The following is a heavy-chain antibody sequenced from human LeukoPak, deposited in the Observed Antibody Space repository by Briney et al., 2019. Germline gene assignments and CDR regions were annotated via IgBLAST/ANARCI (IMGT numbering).Heavy chain of an antibody. Sequence: PGGSLRLPCAACKVTFSLYYKHGVPQAPGKGLEWVSGISGSGGDTYYADSVKGRSTISRDNSKNTLYLQMSSLRAEDTAVYYCARELIDYGPGSYYAFGFWGQGTLVTVSS. J-gene: IGHJ4*02. CDR1: KVTFSLYY. V-gene: IGHV3-23*01. D-gene: IGHD3-10*01. CDR2: ISGSGGDT. CDR3: ARELIDYGPGSYYAFGF.